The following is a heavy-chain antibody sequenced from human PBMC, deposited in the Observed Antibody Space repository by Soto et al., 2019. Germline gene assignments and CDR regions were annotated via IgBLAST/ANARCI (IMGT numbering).Heavy chain of an antibody. D-gene: IGHD6-13*01. CDR2: INHSGST. CDR1: GGSFSGYY. Sequence: PSETLSLTCAVYGGSFSGYYWSWIRQPPRKGLEWIGEINHSGSTNYNPSLKSRVTISVDTSKNQFSLKLSSVTAADTAVYYCARGTQIAAALGGNGMDVWGQGTTVTVSS. J-gene: IGHJ6*02. CDR3: ARGTQIAAALGGNGMDV. V-gene: IGHV4-34*01.